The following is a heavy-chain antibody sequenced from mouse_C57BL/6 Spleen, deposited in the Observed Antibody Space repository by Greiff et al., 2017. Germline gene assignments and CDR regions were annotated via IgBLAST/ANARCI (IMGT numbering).Heavy chain of an antibody. CDR2: INPNNGGT. Sequence: VQLQQSGPELVKPGASVKISCKASGYTFTDYYMNWVKQSHGKSLEWIGDINPNNGGTSYNQKFKGKATLTVDKSSSTAYMELRSLTSEDSAVYYCAPDGDWYFDVWGTGTTVTVSS. J-gene: IGHJ1*03. V-gene: IGHV1-26*01. CDR3: APDGDWYFDV. CDR1: GYTFTDYY.